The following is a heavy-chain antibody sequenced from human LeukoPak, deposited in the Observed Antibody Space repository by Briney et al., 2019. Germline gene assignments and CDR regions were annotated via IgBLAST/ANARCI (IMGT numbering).Heavy chain of an antibody. CDR1: GGTFSSYA. J-gene: IGHJ4*02. V-gene: IGHV1-69*13. CDR2: IIPIFGTA. Sequence: SVKVSGKASGGTFSSYAISWVRQAPGQGLEWMGGIIPIFGTANYAQKFQGRVTITADESTSTAYMELSSLRSEDTAVYYCAREKIAAAGVSDYWGQGTLVTVSS. CDR3: AREKIAAAGVSDY. D-gene: IGHD6-13*01.